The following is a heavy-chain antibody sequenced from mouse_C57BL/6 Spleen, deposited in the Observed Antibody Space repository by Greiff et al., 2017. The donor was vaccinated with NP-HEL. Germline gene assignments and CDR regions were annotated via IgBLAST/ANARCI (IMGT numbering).Heavy chain of an antibody. Sequence: QVQLQQSGAELAMPGASVKLSCKASGYTFTSYGISWVKQRTGQGLEWIGEIYPRSGNTYYNEKFKGKATLTADKSSSTAYMELRSLTSEDSAVYFCARSEMTGTGYYAMDYWGQGTSVTVSS. J-gene: IGHJ4*01. CDR2: IYPRSGNT. CDR1: GYTFTSYG. D-gene: IGHD4-1*01. V-gene: IGHV1-81*01. CDR3: ARSEMTGTGYYAMDY.